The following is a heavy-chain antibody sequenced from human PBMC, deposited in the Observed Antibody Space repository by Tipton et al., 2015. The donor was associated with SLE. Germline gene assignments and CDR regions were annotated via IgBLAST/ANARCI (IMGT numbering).Heavy chain of an antibody. V-gene: IGHV4-34*01. J-gene: IGHJ4*02. CDR2: INHSGST. Sequence: TLSLTCAVYGGSFSGYYWSWIRQPPGKGLEWIGEINHSGSTNYNPSLKSRVTISVDTSKNQFSLKLSSVTAADTAVHYCARHFRGFIAAAGFDYWGQGTLVTVSS. D-gene: IGHD6-13*01. CDR1: GGSFSGYY. CDR3: ARHFRGFIAAAGFDY.